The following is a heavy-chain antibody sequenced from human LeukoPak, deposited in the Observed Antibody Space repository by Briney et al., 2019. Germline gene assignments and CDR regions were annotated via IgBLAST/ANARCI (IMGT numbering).Heavy chain of an antibody. J-gene: IGHJ4*02. Sequence: GGSLRLSCAASGFIFSNYGMHWVRQAPGKGLEWVAVISYDGSNKYYADSVKGRFTISRDNSKNTLYLQMNSLRAEDTAVYYCAKDLGYDSSFDYWGQGTLVTVSS. CDR3: AKDLGYDSSFDY. CDR2: ISYDGSNK. CDR1: GFIFSNYG. D-gene: IGHD3-22*01. V-gene: IGHV3-30*18.